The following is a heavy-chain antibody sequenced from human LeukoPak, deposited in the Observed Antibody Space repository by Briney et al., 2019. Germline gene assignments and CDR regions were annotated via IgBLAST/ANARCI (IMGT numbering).Heavy chain of an antibody. CDR2: ISWNSGSI. CDR1: GFTFDDYA. J-gene: IGHJ3*02. Sequence: GGSLRLSCAASGFTFDDYAMHWVRQAPGKGLEWVSGISWNSGSIGYADSVKGRFTISRDNAKNSLYLQMNSLRAEDTAVYYCARGGSAFDIWGQGTMVTVSS. CDR3: ARGGSAFDI. D-gene: IGHD3-16*01. V-gene: IGHV3-9*01.